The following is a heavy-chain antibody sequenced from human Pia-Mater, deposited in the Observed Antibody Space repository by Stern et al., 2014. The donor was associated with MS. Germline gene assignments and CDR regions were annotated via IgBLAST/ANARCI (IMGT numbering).Heavy chain of an antibody. CDR2: LIIIFDTA. CDR1: GGPFSNYA. D-gene: IGHD3-22*01. Sequence: VQLVESGPEVKKPGSSVKGSCKASGGPFSNYAISWVRQAPGQGLEWMGGLIIIFDTANYAQKFQGRVTISADESTSTAYMELSSLRSEDTAVYYCARASERSGYYPDYFQYWGQGTPVTVSS. J-gene: IGHJ1*01. V-gene: IGHV1-69*01. CDR3: ARASERSGYYPDYFQY.